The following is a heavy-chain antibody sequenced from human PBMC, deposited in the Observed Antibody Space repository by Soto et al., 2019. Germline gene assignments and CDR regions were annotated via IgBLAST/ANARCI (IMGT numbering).Heavy chain of an antibody. D-gene: IGHD6-13*01. CDR3: AREAGSSSWNDHTNGFDP. V-gene: IGHV1-69*13. CDR1: GGTFSSYA. Sequence: GASVKVSCKASGGTFSSYAISWVRQAPGQGLEWMGGIIPIFGTANYAQKFQGRVTITADESTSTAYMELSSLRSEDTAVYHCAREAGSSSWNDHTNGFDPWGQGTLVTVSS. J-gene: IGHJ5*02. CDR2: IIPIFGTA.